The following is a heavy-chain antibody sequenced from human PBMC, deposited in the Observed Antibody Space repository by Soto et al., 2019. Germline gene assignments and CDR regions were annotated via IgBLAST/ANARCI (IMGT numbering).Heavy chain of an antibody. CDR1: GFTFSSYG. V-gene: IGHV3-33*01. CDR3: ARDPYPELGTVTTFGFDY. Sequence: QVQLVESGGGVVQPGRSLRLSCAASGFTFSSYGMHWVRQAPGKGLEWVVVIWYDGSNKYYADSVKGRFTISRDNSKHTLYLQMNSLRAEDTAVYYCARDPYPELGTVTTFGFDYWGQGTLVTVSS. D-gene: IGHD4-17*01. CDR2: IWYDGSNK. J-gene: IGHJ4*02.